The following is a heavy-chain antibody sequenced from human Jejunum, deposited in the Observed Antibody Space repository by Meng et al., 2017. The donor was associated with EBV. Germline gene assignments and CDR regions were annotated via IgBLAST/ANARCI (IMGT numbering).Heavy chain of an antibody. CDR1: GGFISSSSYY. Sequence: LPLKESGPGLVKPSETLSLTCTVSGGFISSSSYYWGWIRQPPGKGLEWIGTYYNSGSTYYNPSLKSRVTISVDTSKNQFSLKLISVTAADTAAYYCARQGPSGRTFDYWGQGTLVTVSS. D-gene: IGHD1-26*01. CDR3: ARQGPSGRTFDY. J-gene: IGHJ4*02. V-gene: IGHV4-39*01. CDR2: YYNSGST.